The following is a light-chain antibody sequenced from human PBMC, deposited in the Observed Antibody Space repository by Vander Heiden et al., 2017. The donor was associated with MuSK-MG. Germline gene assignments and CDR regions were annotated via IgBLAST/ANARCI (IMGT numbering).Light chain of an antibody. CDR1: ILEKKS. CDR3: QAWNTNTVV. V-gene: IGLV3-1*01. CDR2: QNT. Sequence: SYELTQPPSVSVSPGNTATIACSGVILEKKSASWYQQTPAQSPLLVIYQNTRRTSEVPERVSGSNSGTTSTLTISETQAMDDAYYYCQAWNTNTVVFGGGTKLTVL. J-gene: IGLJ3*02.